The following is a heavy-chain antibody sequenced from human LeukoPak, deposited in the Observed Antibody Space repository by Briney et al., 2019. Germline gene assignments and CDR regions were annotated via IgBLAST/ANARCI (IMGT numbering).Heavy chain of an antibody. CDR1: GGSISSSSYY. Sequence: PSETLSLTCTVSGGSISSSSYYWGWIRQPPGKGLEWIGEINHSGSTNYNPSLKSRVTISVDTSKNQFSLKLSSVTAADTAVYYCARHSSIPFYYYYMDVWGKGTTVTISS. CDR3: ARHSSIPFYYYYMDV. V-gene: IGHV4-39*01. J-gene: IGHJ6*03. D-gene: IGHD2-2*01. CDR2: INHSGST.